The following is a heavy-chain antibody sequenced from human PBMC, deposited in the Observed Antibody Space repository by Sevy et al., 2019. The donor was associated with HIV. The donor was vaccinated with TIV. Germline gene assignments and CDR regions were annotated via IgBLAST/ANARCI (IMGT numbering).Heavy chain of an antibody. Sequence: ASVKVSCQASGYTFTSYDINWVRLAPGQGLEWMGWISNYNGDTNYAQKFQGRVTMTTDPSTTTAYMELRNLRSEDTAVYYGARRSTMVRGIMSGAFDLWGQGTMVTVSS. J-gene: IGHJ3*01. CDR2: ISNYNGDT. CDR3: ARRSTMVRGIMSGAFDL. V-gene: IGHV1-18*01. CDR1: GYTFTSYD. D-gene: IGHD3-10*01.